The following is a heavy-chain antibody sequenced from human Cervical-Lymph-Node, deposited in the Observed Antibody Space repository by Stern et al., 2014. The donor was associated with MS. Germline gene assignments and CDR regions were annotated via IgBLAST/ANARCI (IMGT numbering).Heavy chain of an antibody. CDR2: INPNNDNT. CDR3: ARGYDFWSGSYLRF. D-gene: IGHD3-3*01. CDR1: GYTFINYD. V-gene: IGHV1-8*01. J-gene: IGHJ4*02. Sequence: VQLVESGAEVRKPGASVKVSCKASGYTFINYDVNWVRQATGQGLEWMGWINPNNDNTAYAQKFQGRVTLTRNTSISTAYMELSSLRSEDTAVYYCARGYDFWSGSYLRFWGQGTLVTVSS.